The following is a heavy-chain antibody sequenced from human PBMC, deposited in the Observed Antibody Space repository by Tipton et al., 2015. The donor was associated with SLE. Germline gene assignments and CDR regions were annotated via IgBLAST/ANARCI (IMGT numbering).Heavy chain of an antibody. CDR3: ARAYDSRGTFDL. V-gene: IGHV4-39*07. CDR2: IYSSGST. D-gene: IGHD3-22*01. J-gene: IGHJ3*01. CDR1: DDSFSNFYYN. Sequence: TLSLTCTVSDDSFSNFYYNWAWIRQPPGKGLEWVGTIYSSGSTYYNPSLKSRVTVSVDRTKNQFSLIVSSVTAADTAVYYCARAYDSRGTFDLWGHGTMVTVSS.